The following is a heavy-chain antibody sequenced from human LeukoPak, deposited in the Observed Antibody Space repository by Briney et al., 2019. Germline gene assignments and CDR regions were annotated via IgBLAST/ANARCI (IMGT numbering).Heavy chain of an antibody. D-gene: IGHD3-3*01. Sequence: SETLSLTCTVSGGSISSSSYYWGWIRQPPGKGLEWIGSIYYSGSTYYNPSLKSRVTISVDTSKNQFSLKLSSVTAADTAVYYCATNTYCDFWSKGYFDYWGQGTLVTVSS. J-gene: IGHJ4*02. CDR1: GGSISSSSYY. CDR3: ATNTYCDFWSKGYFDY. V-gene: IGHV4-39*01. CDR2: IYYSGST.